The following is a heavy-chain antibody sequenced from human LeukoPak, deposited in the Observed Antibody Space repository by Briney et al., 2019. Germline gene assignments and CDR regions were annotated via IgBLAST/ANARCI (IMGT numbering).Heavy chain of an antibody. Sequence: GASVKVSCKASGYTFTSHYMHWVRQAPGQGLEWMGIINPIGGSTTYAQKFQGRITMTRDTSTRTVYMELSSLRSEDTAVYYCARRDSGNYYSLFDPWGQGTLVTVSS. V-gene: IGHV1-46*01. CDR3: ARRDSGNYYSLFDP. D-gene: IGHD1-26*01. CDR1: GYTFTSHY. J-gene: IGHJ5*02. CDR2: INPIGGST.